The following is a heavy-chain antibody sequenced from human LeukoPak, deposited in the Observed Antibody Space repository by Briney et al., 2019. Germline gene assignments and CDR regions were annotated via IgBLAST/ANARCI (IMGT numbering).Heavy chain of an antibody. J-gene: IGHJ4*02. Sequence: GGSLRLSCAASGFTFSNAWMSWVRQAPGKGLEWVGRIKSKTDGGTTDYAAPVKGRFTISRDDSKNTLYLQMNSLKTEDTAVYYCTTGIDGSSGYFDYWGQGTLVTVSS. CDR2: IKSKTDGGTT. CDR1: GFTFSNAW. V-gene: IGHV3-15*01. D-gene: IGHD3-22*01. CDR3: TTGIDGSSGYFDY.